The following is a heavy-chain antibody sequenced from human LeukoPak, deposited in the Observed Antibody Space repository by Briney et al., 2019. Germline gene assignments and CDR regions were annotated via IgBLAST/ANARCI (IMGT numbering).Heavy chain of an antibody. D-gene: IGHD4-23*01. CDR3: ARDLYGGTSATFDY. Sequence: ASVKVSCKSSGYTFTTYYTHWVRQAPGQGLEWMGIINPSGGSTTYAQKFQGRVTMTRDTSTSTVYMELSSLRSDNTAVYYCARDLYGGTSATFDYWGQGTLVTVSS. CDR1: GYTFTTYY. V-gene: IGHV1-46*01. CDR2: INPSGGST. J-gene: IGHJ4*02.